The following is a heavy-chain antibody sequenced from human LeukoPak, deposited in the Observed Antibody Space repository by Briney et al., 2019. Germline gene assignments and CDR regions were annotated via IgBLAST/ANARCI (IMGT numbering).Heavy chain of an antibody. D-gene: IGHD1-26*01. V-gene: IGHV1-2*02. J-gene: IGHJ4*02. CDR1: GYTFIAYY. Sequence: ASVKVSCKASGYTFIAYYMHWVRQAPGQGLEWMGWINPNSGGTNYAQKFQGRVTMTRDTSISTAYMELSRLGSDDTAVYYCASNPLGGSYSILVGGYFDYWGQGSLVTVSS. CDR3: ASNPLGGSYSILVGGYFDY. CDR2: INPNSGGT.